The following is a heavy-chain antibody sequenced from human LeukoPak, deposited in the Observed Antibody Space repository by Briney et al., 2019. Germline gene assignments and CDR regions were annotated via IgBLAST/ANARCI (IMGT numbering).Heavy chain of an antibody. V-gene: IGHV3-23*01. J-gene: IGHJ4*02. D-gene: IGHD5-18*01. CDR1: GFTFSSSA. Sequence: PGGSLRLSCAASGFTFSSSAMSWVRQAPGKGLEWVSVISGSGGDTYYADSVKGQLTISRDISKNTLYLQMNSLRAEDTAVYYCAKGDSGMVRRYYFDYWGQGTLVTVSS. CDR3: AKGDSGMVRRYYFDY. CDR2: ISGSGGDT.